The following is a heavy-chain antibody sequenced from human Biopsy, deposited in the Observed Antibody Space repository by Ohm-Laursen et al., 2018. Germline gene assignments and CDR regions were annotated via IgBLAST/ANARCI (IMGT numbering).Heavy chain of an antibody. CDR3: ARATNSTGWPYYYFYGMDV. CDR1: GGSFSGYY. V-gene: IGHV4-59*01. CDR2: IYCSGST. D-gene: IGHD2/OR15-2a*01. J-gene: IGHJ6*02. Sequence: GTLSLTCAVYGGSFSGYYWSWIRQTPGKGLEWIGYIYCSGSTNYNPSLKSRVTISVDTSKNQFSLRLNSVTAADTAVYYCARATNSTGWPYYYFYGMDVWGQGTTVTVSS.